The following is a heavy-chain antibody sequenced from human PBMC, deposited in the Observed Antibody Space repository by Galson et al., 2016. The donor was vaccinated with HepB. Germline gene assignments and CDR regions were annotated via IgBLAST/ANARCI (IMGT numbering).Heavy chain of an antibody. J-gene: IGHJ4*02. CDR2: IAYDGSDK. D-gene: IGHD3-3*01. V-gene: IGHV3-30*18. CDR3: AEDLGGLEWISWD. CDR1: GFTFSNYG. Sequence: SLRLSCAASGFTFSNYGMHWVRQAPGKGLEWVALIAYDGSDKYYADSVKGRFTISRDNSKNTLFLQMNSLRAEDTAVYYCAEDLGGLEWISWDWGQGTLVTVSS.